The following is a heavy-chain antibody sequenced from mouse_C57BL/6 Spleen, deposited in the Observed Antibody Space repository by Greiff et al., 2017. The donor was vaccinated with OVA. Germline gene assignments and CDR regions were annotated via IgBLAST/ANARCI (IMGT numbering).Heavy chain of an antibody. J-gene: IGHJ4*01. CDR1: GYTFTSYW. D-gene: IGHD1-1*01. CDR2: IDPSDSET. CDR3: ARGTVVVSYYYAMDD. Sequence: QVQLQQPGAELVRPGSSVKLSCKASGYTFTSYWMHWVKQRPIQGLEWIGNIDPSDSETHYNQKFKDKATLTVDKSSSTAYMQLSSRASEDSAVYYCARGTVVVSYYYAMDDWGQGTSVTVSS. V-gene: IGHV1-52*01.